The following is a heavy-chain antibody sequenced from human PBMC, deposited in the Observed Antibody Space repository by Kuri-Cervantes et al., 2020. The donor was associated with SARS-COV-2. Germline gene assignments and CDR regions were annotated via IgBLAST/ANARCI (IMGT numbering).Heavy chain of an antibody. CDR2: INPDGSYT. Sequence: GESLKISCAASGFTFSSYGMHWVRQAPGKGLVWVSRINPDGSYTNNADSVKGRFTLSRDNAKNMLFLQMNSLRAEDTAVYYCAKYMIVFIITAIDSWGQGALVTVSS. D-gene: IGHD3-22*01. J-gene: IGHJ4*02. CDR1: GFTFSSYG. CDR3: AKYMIVFIITAIDS. V-gene: IGHV3-74*01.